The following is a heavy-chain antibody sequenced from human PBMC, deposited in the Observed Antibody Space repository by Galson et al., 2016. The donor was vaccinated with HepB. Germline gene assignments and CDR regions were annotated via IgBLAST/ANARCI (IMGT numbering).Heavy chain of an antibody. CDR3: VRDDYGPAWFDP. CDR1: GFTFSFSVYW. CDR2: IAGDGSEK. V-gene: IGHV3-7*04. Sequence: SLRLSCAASGFTFSFSVYWMSWVRQAPGQGLEWVANIAGDGSEKYYVDSVKGRFTISRDNAKNSLYLQMNSLRVEDTAVYYCVRDDYGPAWFDPRGQGTQVTVS. D-gene: IGHD4/OR15-4a*01. J-gene: IGHJ5*02.